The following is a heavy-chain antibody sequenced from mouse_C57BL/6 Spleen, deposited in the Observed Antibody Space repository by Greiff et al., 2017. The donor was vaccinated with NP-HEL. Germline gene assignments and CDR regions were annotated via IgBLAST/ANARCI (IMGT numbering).Heavy chain of an antibody. D-gene: IGHD2-3*01. CDR3: ARGSDGYYGGFAY. Sequence: QVQLQQPGAELVMPGASVKLSCKASGYTFTSYWMHWVKQRPGQGLEWIGEIDPSDSYTNYHQKFKGKSTLTVDKSSSTAYMQLSRLTSEDSAVYYCARGSDGYYGGFAYWGQGTLVTVSA. V-gene: IGHV1-69*01. J-gene: IGHJ3*01. CDR2: IDPSDSYT. CDR1: GYTFTSYW.